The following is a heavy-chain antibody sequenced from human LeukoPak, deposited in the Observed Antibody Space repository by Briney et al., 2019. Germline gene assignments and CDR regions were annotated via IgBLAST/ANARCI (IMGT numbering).Heavy chain of an antibody. Sequence: GGSLRLSCAASGFTFSDYYMSWIRQAPGKGLEWLSSISSSGNITYYTDSVKGRFTISRDNSKNSLYLQMNSLRAEDSAVYYCTKLWTGTTSCWGQGTLVTVSS. V-gene: IGHV3-11*04. D-gene: IGHD1-1*01. J-gene: IGHJ4*02. CDR3: TKLWTGTTSC. CDR1: GFTFSDYY. CDR2: ISSSGNIT.